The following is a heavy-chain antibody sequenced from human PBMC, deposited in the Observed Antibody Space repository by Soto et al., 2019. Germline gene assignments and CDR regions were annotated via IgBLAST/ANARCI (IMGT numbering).Heavy chain of an antibody. D-gene: IGHD4-17*01. J-gene: IGHJ4*02. V-gene: IGHV3-66*01. Sequence: GGSLRLSCAASGFTVSSNYMSWVRQAPGKGLEWVSVIYSGGSTYYADSVKGRFTISRDNSKNTLYLQMNSLRAEDTAVYYCARRGNDYGTFYFDYWGQGTLVTVSS. CDR2: IYSGGST. CDR1: GFTVSSNY. CDR3: ARRGNDYGTFYFDY.